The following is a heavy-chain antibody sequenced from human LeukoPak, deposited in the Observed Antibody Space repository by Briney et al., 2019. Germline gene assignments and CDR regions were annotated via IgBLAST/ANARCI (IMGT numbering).Heavy chain of an antibody. V-gene: IGHV4-30-4*08. J-gene: IGHJ6*03. CDR1: GDSISNVDWF. CDR3: ARVVNPHRYYYMDV. CDR2: IYYSGNS. D-gene: IGHD4-23*01. Sequence: PSETLSLTCTVSGDSISNVDWFWTWIRQPPGKGLEWIGYIYYSGNSYYNPSLRSRVTISVDTSKNQFSLKLSSVTAADTAVYYCARVVNPHRYYYMDVWGKGTTVTVSS.